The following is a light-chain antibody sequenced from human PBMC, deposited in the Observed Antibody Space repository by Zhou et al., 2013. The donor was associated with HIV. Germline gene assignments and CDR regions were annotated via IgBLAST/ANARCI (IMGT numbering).Light chain of an antibody. CDR3: QQSYNTSWT. CDR2: GAS. V-gene: IGKV1-39*01. J-gene: IGKJ1*01. Sequence: DIQLTQSPSSLSASVGDTVTITCRASQSLSSHLQWYQLKPGKAPRLLIHGASALHTGVPSRFSGAGSGTHFTLTISSLQPEDFATYYCQQSYNTSWTFGRRDQGGNQT. CDR1: QSLSSH.